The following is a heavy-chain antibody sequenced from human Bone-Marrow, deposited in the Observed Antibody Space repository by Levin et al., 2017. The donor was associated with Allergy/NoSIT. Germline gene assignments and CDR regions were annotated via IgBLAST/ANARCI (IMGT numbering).Heavy chain of an antibody. CDR1: GESLTELS. CDR3: ATTGPNHRDAFDV. V-gene: IGHV1-24*01. CDR2: FDSEDGET. J-gene: IGHJ3*01. Sequence: EASVKVSCKVSGESLTELSMHWVRQAPGKGLEWVGGFDSEDGETIYAQHMQGRVTMTEDTSTHTAYMEVSSLRSDDTAMYYCATTGPNHRDAFDVWGQGTMVTVSS. D-gene: IGHD1-1*01.